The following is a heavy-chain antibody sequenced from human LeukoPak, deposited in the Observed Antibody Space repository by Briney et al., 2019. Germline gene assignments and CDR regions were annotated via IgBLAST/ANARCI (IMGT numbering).Heavy chain of an antibody. J-gene: IGHJ6*03. V-gene: IGHV4-34*01. D-gene: IGHD2/OR15-2a*01. Sequence: PSETLSLTCAVPGGSLTGYSWAWVRQSPGPGLEWIGETNQVERTIYSPSIESRISISLEASRNHFSLQLTSVAAAHTAMYYCARGRAPPTRLFFDYYFMDVWGPGTPVTVSS. CDR2: TNQVERT. CDR3: ARGRAPPTRLFFDYYFMDV. CDR1: GGSLTGYS.